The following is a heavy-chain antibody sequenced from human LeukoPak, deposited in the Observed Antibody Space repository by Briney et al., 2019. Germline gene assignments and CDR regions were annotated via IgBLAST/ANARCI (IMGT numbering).Heavy chain of an antibody. V-gene: IGHV3-73*01. CDR2: IRSKTNSYAT. D-gene: IGHD3-10*01. CDR1: GFTFSSYS. CDR3: TRFNRDPYGMDV. J-gene: IGHJ6*02. Sequence: GGCLRLSCAASGFTFSSYSMNWVRQASGKGLEWVGRIRSKTNSYATAYAASVQGRFIISRDDSKNTAYLQMNSLKTEDTAVYYCTRFNRDPYGMDVWGQGTTVTVSS.